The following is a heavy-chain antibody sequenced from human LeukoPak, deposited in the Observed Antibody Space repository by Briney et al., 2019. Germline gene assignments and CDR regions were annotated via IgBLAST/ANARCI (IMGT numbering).Heavy chain of an antibody. CDR2: ISGSGGST. D-gene: IGHD3-9*01. CDR3: AKVYYDILTGYFTRDAFDI. CDR1: GFTFSSYA. V-gene: IGHV3-23*01. J-gene: IGHJ3*02. Sequence: GGSLRLSCAASGFTFSSYAMSWVRQAPGKGLEWVSAISGSGGSTYYADSVKGRFTISRDNSKNTLYLQMNSLRAEDTAVYYCAKVYYDILTGYFTRDAFDIWGQGTMVTVSS.